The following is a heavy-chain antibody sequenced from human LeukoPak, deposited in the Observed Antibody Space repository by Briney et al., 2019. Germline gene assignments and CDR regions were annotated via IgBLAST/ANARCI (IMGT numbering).Heavy chain of an antibody. J-gene: IGHJ4*02. V-gene: IGHV3-11*06. CDR3: ARVLAAGVYYFDY. Sequence: GGSLRLSCAASGFTFSDYYMSWIRQAPGKGLEWVSYISSSSSYTNYADSVKGRFTISRDNAKNSLYLQMNSLRAEGTAVYYCARVLAAGVYYFDYWGQGTLVTVSS. CDR1: GFTFSDYY. D-gene: IGHD6-13*01. CDR2: ISSSSSYT.